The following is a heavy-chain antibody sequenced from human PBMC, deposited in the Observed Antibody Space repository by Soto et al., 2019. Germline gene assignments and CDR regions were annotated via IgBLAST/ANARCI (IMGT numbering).Heavy chain of an antibody. D-gene: IGHD6-19*01. V-gene: IGHV3-23*01. Sequence: GSLRLSCAASGFIFGSYAITWVRQVPGKGLEWVSDISASGRSTNYADSVKGRFTISRDNSRDTLFLQMNSLTADDTAVYYCAKATTNGGWFNPFDSWGQGALVTVSS. J-gene: IGHJ4*02. CDR1: GFIFGSYA. CDR3: AKATTNGGWFNPFDS. CDR2: ISASGRST.